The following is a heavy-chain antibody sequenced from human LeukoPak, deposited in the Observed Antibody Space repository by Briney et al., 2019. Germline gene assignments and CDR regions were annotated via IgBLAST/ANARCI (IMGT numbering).Heavy chain of an antibody. D-gene: IGHD5-24*01. Sequence: SQTLSLTCTVSGGSISSGGYYWSWIRQHPGKGLEWIGYIYYSGSTYYNPSLKSRVTISVDTSKNQFSLKLSSVTAADTAVYYCARDKRDGYNYCFDYWGQGTLVTVSS. CDR3: ARDKRDGYNYCFDY. CDR1: GGSISSGGYY. V-gene: IGHV4-31*03. J-gene: IGHJ4*02. CDR2: IYYSGST.